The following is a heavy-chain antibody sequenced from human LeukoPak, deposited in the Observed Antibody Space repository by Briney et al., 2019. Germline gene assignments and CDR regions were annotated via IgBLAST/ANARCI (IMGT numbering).Heavy chain of an antibody. J-gene: IGHJ4*02. V-gene: IGHV3-43*02. CDR3: ARAPTAHFDY. CDR1: GFTFDDYA. Sequence: PGGSLRLSCAASGFTFDDYAMHWVRQVPGKGLEWVSLISGNGGNTYYADSVKGRFTISRDNAKNSLYLQMNSLRAEDTAVYYCARAPTAHFDYWGQGTLVTVSS. D-gene: IGHD5-18*01. CDR2: ISGNGGNT.